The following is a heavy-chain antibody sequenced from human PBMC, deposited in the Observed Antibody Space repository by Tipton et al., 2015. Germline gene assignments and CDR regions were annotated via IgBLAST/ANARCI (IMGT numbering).Heavy chain of an antibody. CDR2: ISGSRIRT. D-gene: IGHD3-22*01. CDR1: GFTFGNYA. J-gene: IGHJ3*01. V-gene: IGHV3-23*01. CDR3: ARVNNNLNGYDF. Sequence: SLRLSCAASGFTFGNYAMNWVRQAPGKGLEWVSTISGSRIRTYYADSVKGRFTISRDNSQDTLYLQLNSLRPDDTAMYYCARVNNNLNGYDFWGQGTMVTVSS.